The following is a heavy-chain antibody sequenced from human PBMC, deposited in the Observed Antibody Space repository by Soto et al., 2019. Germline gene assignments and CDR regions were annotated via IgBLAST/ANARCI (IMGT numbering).Heavy chain of an antibody. CDR2: LYYTGTT. CDR1: GGSIGSSSYY. CDR3: LSVSLDSXEGYYFGDYSSRTCGYDGFDT. D-gene: IGHD2-2*01. J-gene: IGHJ5*02. V-gene: IGHV4-39*01. Sequence: SETLSLTCSVSGGSIGSSSYYFGWIRQPPGKGLEWIGSLYYTGTTYYNSSLKSRVTISADKSQNQFSLRLSSVTAADTAVYYXLSVSLDSXEGYYFGDYSSRTCGYDGFDTWGLGTLVTVSS.